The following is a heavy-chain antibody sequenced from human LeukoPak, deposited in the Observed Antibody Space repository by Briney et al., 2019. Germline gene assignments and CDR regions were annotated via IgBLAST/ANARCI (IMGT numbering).Heavy chain of an antibody. CDR1: GFTVSSNY. CDR3: AGEVCGGDCGGVYYYGMDV. CDR2: IYSGGST. Sequence: GALRLSCAASGFTVSSNYMSWVRQAPGKGLEWVSVIYSGGSTYYADSVKGRFTISRDNSKNTLYLQMNSLRAEDTAVYYCAGEVCGGDCGGVYYYGMDVWGQGTTVTVSS. D-gene: IGHD2-21*02. J-gene: IGHJ6*02. V-gene: IGHV3-53*01.